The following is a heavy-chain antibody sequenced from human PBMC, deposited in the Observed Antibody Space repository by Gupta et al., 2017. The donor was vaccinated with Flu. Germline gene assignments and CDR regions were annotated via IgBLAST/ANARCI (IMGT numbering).Heavy chain of an antibody. CDR1: GFTLSSYS. J-gene: IGHJ6*02. V-gene: IGHV3-21*01. D-gene: IGHD6-13*01. Sequence: EVQLVESGGGLVKPGGSLRLSCAASGFTLSSYSVNWVRQAPGKGLEWGSSISSSSSYIYYADSVKGRFTIARDNAKNALYLQMNSLRAVDTAVYYCARDSIAAAGFPGDYYYYYGMDVWGQGTTVTVSS. CDR2: ISSSSSYI. CDR3: ARDSIAAAGFPGDYYYYYGMDV.